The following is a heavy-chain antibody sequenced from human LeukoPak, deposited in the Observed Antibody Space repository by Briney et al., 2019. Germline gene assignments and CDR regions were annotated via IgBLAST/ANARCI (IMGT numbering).Heavy chain of an antibody. J-gene: IGHJ4*02. CDR1: GGTFSSYA. D-gene: IGHD4-23*01. CDR2: INPNSGGT. V-gene: IGHV1-2*05. Sequence: ASVKVSCKASGGTFSSYAISWVRQAPGQGLEWMGRINPNSGGTNYAQKFQGRVTMTRDTSISTAYMELSRLTSDDTVVYYCASGGSDFNFWGQGALVTVSS. CDR3: ASGGSDFNF.